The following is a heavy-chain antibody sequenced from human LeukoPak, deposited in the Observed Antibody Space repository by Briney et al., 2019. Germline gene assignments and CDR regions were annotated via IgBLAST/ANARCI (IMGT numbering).Heavy chain of an antibody. J-gene: IGHJ3*02. CDR1: GFSLRTRGMR. CDR3: ARADDYGDSPYAFDI. D-gene: IGHD4-17*01. CDR2: IDWDDDK. Sequence: SGPTLVNPPQTLTLTCTFSGFSLRTRGMRVSWIRQPPGKALEWLSRIDWDDDKFYSTSLKTRLTISKDTSKNQVVLTMTNMDPVDTATYYCARADDYGDSPYAFDIWGQGTMVTVSS. V-gene: IGHV2-70*04.